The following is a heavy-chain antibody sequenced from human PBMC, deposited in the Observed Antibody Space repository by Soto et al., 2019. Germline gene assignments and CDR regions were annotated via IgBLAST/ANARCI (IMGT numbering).Heavy chain of an antibody. CDR3: ARKGPEDWPLDY. CDR2: IYWDDAK. J-gene: IGHJ4*02. CDR1: GFSLSTSGVG. D-gene: IGHD3-9*01. Sequence: QITLKESGPTLVKPTQTLTLTCTFSGFSLSTSGVGVGWIRQPPGEALEWLAVIYWDDAKDYSQSLKNRLTITNNISKNQLVLTMTNMGPMDSGTYYGARKGPEDWPLDYWGQGTLVTVSS. V-gene: IGHV2-5*02.